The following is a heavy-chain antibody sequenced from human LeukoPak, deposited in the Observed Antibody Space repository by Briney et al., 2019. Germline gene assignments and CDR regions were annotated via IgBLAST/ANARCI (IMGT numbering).Heavy chain of an antibody. Sequence: GGSLRLSCAASGFTVSSSYMSWVRQAPGKGLEWVSVIYSGGNTNYADSVRGRFTISRDNSKNTVYLQMNSLRAEDTAVYYCARLEQWPGLHDYWGQGTLVTVSS. J-gene: IGHJ4*02. D-gene: IGHD6-19*01. V-gene: IGHV3-53*01. CDR2: IYSGGNT. CDR3: ARLEQWPGLHDY. CDR1: GFTVSSSY.